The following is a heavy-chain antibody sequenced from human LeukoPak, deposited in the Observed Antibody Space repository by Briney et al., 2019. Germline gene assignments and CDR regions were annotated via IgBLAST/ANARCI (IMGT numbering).Heavy chain of an antibody. D-gene: IGHD6-6*01. CDR2: ISGSSSYI. Sequence: PGGSLRLSCAASGFPFSGYNMNWVRQAPGKGLEWVSSISGSSSYIYYADSVRGRFTISRDNAKNSLYLQMDSLRAEDTAVYFCAYAAQIDYCGQGTLVTVSS. V-gene: IGHV3-21*01. CDR1: GFPFSGYN. CDR3: AYAAQIDY. J-gene: IGHJ4*02.